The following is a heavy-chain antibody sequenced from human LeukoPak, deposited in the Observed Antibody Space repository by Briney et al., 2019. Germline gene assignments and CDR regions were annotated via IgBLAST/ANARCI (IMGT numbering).Heavy chain of an antibody. Sequence: SETLSLTCAVSGGSISSSSWWSWVRQPPGKGLEWIGEVFHDGSPNYNPSFRGRVTILVDKSKNQFSLNLGSLTAADTAMYYCARDPNIVSAVTFRAFDIWGQGTMVSVSS. CDR2: VFHDGSP. J-gene: IGHJ3*02. D-gene: IGHD5/OR15-5a*01. CDR3: ARDPNIVSAVTFRAFDI. CDR1: GGSISSSSW. V-gene: IGHV4-4*02.